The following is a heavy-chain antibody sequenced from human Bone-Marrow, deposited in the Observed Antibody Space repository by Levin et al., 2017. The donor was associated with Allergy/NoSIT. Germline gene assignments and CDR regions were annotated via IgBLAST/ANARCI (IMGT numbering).Heavy chain of an antibody. Sequence: PGGSLRLSCAASGFAFNTYDMHWVRQAPGKGLEWVTLISYDGSDTSYADSVKGRFAISRDGSKNTLYLQMNSLRPEDTAVYYCARGAYYYGDGGYFDYWGQGTLVSVSS. CDR1: GFAFNTYD. V-gene: IGHV3-33*01. CDR3: ARGAYYYGDGGYFDY. CDR2: ISYDGSDT. D-gene: IGHD4-17*01. J-gene: IGHJ4*02.